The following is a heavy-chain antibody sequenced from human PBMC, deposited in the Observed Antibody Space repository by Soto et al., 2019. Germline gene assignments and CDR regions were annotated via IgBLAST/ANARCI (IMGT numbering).Heavy chain of an antibody. Sequence: VGSLRLSCVGSGFTFSAAAIHWVRQAPGQGLEWVGRIRSKTNNYVTAFSASVEGRFTLSRDDSRNTTYLDMQSLRVEDTAVYFCTASPYWGQGTRVTVSS. CDR3: TASPY. CDR1: GFTFSAAA. V-gene: IGHV3-73*01. J-gene: IGHJ4*02. CDR2: IRSKTNNYVT.